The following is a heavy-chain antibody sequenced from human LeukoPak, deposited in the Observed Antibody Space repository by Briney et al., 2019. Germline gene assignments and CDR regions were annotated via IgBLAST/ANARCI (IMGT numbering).Heavy chain of an antibody. V-gene: IGHV3-30*04. J-gene: IGHJ4*02. CDR3: ARIAVAGTD. CDR1: GFTFSSYA. Sequence: GRSLRLSCAASGFTFSSYAMHWVRQAPGKGLEWVAVISYDGSNKYYADSVKGRFTISRDNSKNTLYLQMNSLRAEDTAVYYCARIAVAGTDWGQGTLVTVSS. CDR2: ISYDGSNK. D-gene: IGHD6-19*01.